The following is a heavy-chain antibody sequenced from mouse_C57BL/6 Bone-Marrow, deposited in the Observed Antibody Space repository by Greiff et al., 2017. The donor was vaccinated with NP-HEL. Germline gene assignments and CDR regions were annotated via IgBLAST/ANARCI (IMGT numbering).Heavy chain of an antibody. Sequence: EVQLVESGGGLVQPKGSLKLSCAASGFSFNTYAMNWVRQAPGKGLEWVARIRSKSNNYATYYADSLKDRFTISRDDSESMLYLQMNNLKTEDTSMYYCVRQGCDGYYLDYWGQGTTLTVSS. J-gene: IGHJ2*01. D-gene: IGHD2-3*01. CDR2: IRSKSNNYAT. CDR3: VRQGCDGYYLDY. V-gene: IGHV10-1*01. CDR1: GFSFNTYA.